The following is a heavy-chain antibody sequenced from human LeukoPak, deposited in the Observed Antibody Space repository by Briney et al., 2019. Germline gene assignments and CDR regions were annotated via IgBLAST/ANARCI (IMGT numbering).Heavy chain of an antibody. V-gene: IGHV4-61*02. CDR3: ARAPHFWGGYSNADFDY. CDR1: GGSISSGSYY. J-gene: IGHJ4*02. CDR2: IYTSGST. D-gene: IGHD3-3*02. Sequence: SETLSLTCTVSGGSISSGSYYWSWIRQPAGKGLEWLGRIYTSGSTNYNPSLKSRVTISVDTSKNQFSLKLSSVTAADTAVYYCARAPHFWGGYSNADFDYWGQGTLVTVSS.